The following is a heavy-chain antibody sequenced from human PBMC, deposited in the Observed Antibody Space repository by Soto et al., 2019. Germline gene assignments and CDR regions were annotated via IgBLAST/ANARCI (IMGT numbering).Heavy chain of an antibody. D-gene: IGHD4-17*01. CDR1: GGSFSGYY. CDR2: INHSGST. CDR3: ARELGDYGFDY. J-gene: IGHJ4*02. Sequence: SETLSLTCAVYGGSFSGYYWSWIRQPPGKGLEWIGEINHSGSTNYNPSLKSRVTISVDTSKNQFSLKLSSVTAADTAVYYCARELGDYGFDYWGQGTLVTVSS. V-gene: IGHV4-34*01.